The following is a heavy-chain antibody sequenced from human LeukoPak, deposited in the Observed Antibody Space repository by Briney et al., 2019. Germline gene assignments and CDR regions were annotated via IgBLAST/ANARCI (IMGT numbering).Heavy chain of an antibody. CDR3: ARELNYDSSGYYFDY. V-gene: IGHV1-2*02. Sequence: ASVKVSCKASGYTFTDYYMHWVRQAPGHGLEWMGWIYPDSGGTNYAQKFQGRVTMTRDTSISTAYMELSRLRSDDTAVYYCARELNYDSSGYYFDYWGQGTLVTVSS. CDR1: GYTFTDYY. CDR2: IYPDSGGT. J-gene: IGHJ4*02. D-gene: IGHD3-22*01.